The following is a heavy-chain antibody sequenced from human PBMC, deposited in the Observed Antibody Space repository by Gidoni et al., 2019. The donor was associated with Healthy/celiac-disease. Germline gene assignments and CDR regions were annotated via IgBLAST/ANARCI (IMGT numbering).Heavy chain of an antibody. CDR1: GFTFSSYS. D-gene: IGHD3-22*01. CDR2: ISSSSSYI. J-gene: IGHJ4*02. Sequence: EVQLVESGGGLVKPGGSLRLSCAASGFTFSSYSMNWVRQAPGKGLEWVSSISSSSSYIYYADSVKGRFTISRDNAKNSLYLQMNSLRAEDTAVYYCARVVIARDYYDSSGYSSDYWGQGTLVTVSS. V-gene: IGHV3-21*01. CDR3: ARVVIARDYYDSSGYSSDY.